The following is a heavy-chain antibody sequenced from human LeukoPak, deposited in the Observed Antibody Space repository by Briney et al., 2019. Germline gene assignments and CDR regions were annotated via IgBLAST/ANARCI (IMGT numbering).Heavy chain of an antibody. D-gene: IGHD6-19*01. CDR1: GFTVSSNY. V-gene: IGHV3-53*01. CDR3: ANPWQWLVGGAFDI. Sequence: GGSLRLSWAVSGFTVSSNYMSWVRQAPGKGLEWVSVIYSGGSTYYADSVKGRFTISRDNSKNTLYLQMNSLRAEDTAVYYCANPWQWLVGGAFDIWGQGTMVTVSS. CDR2: IYSGGST. J-gene: IGHJ3*02.